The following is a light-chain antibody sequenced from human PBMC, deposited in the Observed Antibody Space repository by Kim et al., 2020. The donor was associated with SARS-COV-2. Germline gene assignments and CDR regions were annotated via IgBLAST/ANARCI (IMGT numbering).Light chain of an antibody. Sequence: KTVTISCTATSGSIASNYVQWYQQRPGSAPPTVIYGHNQSPSGVPARFSGSIDTSSNSASLTISGLTTEDEADYYCQSYDSTTLWVFGGGTQLTVL. V-gene: IGLV6-57*02. J-gene: IGLJ3*02. CDR2: GHN. CDR1: SGSIASNY. CDR3: QSYDSTTLWV.